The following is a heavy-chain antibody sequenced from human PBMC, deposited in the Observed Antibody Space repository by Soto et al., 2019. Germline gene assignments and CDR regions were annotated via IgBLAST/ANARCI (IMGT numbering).Heavy chain of an antibody. CDR2: INGGAGDT. D-gene: IGHD6-6*01. V-gene: IGHV1-3*01. CDR3: ARSPSRMAAETQLDP. J-gene: IGHJ5*02. Sequence: QVQLVQSGAEVRKPGASVKISCKASGYTFTSYAIHWLRQAPGQRLEWMGWINGGAGDTRYSVNFQGRVTFTRDTAATTAFMDLSSLSSADSAIYYCARSPSRMAAETQLDPWGQGTLVTFSS. CDR1: GYTFTSYA.